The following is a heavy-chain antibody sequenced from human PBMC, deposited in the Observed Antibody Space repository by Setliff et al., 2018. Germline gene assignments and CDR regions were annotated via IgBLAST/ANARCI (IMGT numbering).Heavy chain of an antibody. D-gene: IGHD3-22*01. CDR2: INHSGST. CDR3: ARGGITMIVV. V-gene: IGHV4-34*01. CDR1: GGSFSTYY. Sequence: SETLSLTCAVYGGSFSTYYWIWIRQPPGKGLEWTGEINHSGSTNYNPSLKSRVTISVNTSKDQFSLKLSSVTAADTAVYYCARGGITMIVVWGQGTLVTVSS. J-gene: IGHJ4*02.